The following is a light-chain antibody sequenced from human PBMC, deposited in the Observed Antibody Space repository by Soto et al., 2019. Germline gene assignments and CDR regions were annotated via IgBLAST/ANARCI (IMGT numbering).Light chain of an antibody. Sequence: QSALTQPASVSGSPGQSITISCTGTCSDVGGYNYVSWYQQHPGKAPKLMIYDVSNRPSGVSNRFSGSKSGNTASLTISGLQAEDEADYYCSSYTSSSTPNWVFGGGTKVTVL. CDR3: SSYTSSSTPNWV. CDR1: CSDVGGYNY. V-gene: IGLV2-14*01. CDR2: DVS. J-gene: IGLJ3*02.